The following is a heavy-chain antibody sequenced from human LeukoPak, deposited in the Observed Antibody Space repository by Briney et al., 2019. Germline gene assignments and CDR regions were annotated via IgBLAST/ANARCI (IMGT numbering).Heavy chain of an antibody. CDR1: GFTFSNYW. J-gene: IGHJ4*02. Sequence: GGSLRLSCAASGFTFSNYWMTWVRQAPGKGLEWVAHINQDGSKESYMDSVKARFTISSDNAKNSLSLQMNSLRAEDTAVYYCVRDGGVSGYDLLDYWGQGTLVTVSS. CDR3: VRDGGVSGYDLLDY. V-gene: IGHV3-7*01. D-gene: IGHD5-12*01. CDR2: INQDGSKE.